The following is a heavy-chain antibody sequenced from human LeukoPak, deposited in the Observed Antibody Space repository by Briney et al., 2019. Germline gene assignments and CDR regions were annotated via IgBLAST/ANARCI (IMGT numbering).Heavy chain of an antibody. CDR3: AREGVRGRGYCSGGSCYSPLYYYYGMDV. CDR2: INPSGGST. V-gene: IGHV1-46*01. CDR1: GYTFTSCY. J-gene: IGHJ6*02. Sequence: ASVKVSCKASGYTFTSCYMHWVRQAPGQGFEWMGIINPSGGSTSYAQKFQGRVTMTRDTSTSTVYMELSSLRSEDTAVYYCAREGVRGRGYCSGGSCYSPLYYYYGMDVWGQGTTVTVSS. D-gene: IGHD2-15*01.